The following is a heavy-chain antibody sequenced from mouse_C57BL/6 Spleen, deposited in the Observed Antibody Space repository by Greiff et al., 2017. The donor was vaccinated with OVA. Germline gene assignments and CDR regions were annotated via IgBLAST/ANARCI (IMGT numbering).Heavy chain of an antibody. CDR1: GFTFSDYG. CDR3: AFPYYSNYLDY. V-gene: IGHV5-17*01. D-gene: IGHD2-5*01. J-gene: IGHJ2*01. Sequence: EVQRVESGGGLVKPGGSLKLSCAASGFTFSDYGMHWVRQAPEKGLEWVAYISSGSSTIYYADTVKGRFTISRDNAKNTLFLQMTSLRSEDTANYYCAFPYYSNYLDYWGQGTTLTVSS. CDR2: ISSGSSTI.